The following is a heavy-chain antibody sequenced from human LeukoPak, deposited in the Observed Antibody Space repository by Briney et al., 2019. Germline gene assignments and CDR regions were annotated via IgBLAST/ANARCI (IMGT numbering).Heavy chain of an antibody. CDR3: ASPLYSSSWAPTSYYYYGMDV. Sequence: SVKVSCKASGGTFSSYAISWVRQAPGQGLEWMGRIIPILGIANYAQKFQGRVTMTRDTSTSTVYMELSSLRSEDTAVYYCASPLYSSSWAPTSYYYYGMDVWGQGTTVTVSS. J-gene: IGHJ6*02. D-gene: IGHD6-13*01. CDR2: IIPILGIA. V-gene: IGHV1-69*04. CDR1: GGTFSSYA.